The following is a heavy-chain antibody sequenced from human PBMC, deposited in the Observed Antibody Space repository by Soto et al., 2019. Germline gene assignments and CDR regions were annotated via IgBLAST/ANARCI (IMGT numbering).Heavy chain of an antibody. CDR3: ARSAVNCTNGVCYTGWFDP. J-gene: IGHJ5*02. D-gene: IGHD2-8*01. CDR1: GFTFSSYS. V-gene: IGHV3-21*01. Sequence: PGGSLRLSCAASGFTFSSYSMNWVRQALGKGLECVSSISSSSSYIYYADSVKGRFTISRDNAKNSLYLQMNSLRAEDTAVYYCARSAVNCTNGVCYTGWFDPWGQGTLVTVSS. CDR2: ISSSSSYI.